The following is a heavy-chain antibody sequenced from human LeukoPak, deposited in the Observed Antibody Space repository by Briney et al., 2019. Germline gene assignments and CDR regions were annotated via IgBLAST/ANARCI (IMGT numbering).Heavy chain of an antibody. CDR2: INPNSGDT. CDR1: GYTFTAYY. D-gene: IGHD3-22*01. CDR3: ARGPNYYDSSGFHYRD. Sequence: ASVKVSCKASGYTFTAYYMHWVRQAPGQGLEWMGWINPNSGDTKIAQKFQGRVTMTRDTSISTAYMELNSLRSDDTAVYSCARGPNYYDSSGFHYRDWGQGTLVTVSS. J-gene: IGHJ4*02. V-gene: IGHV1-2*02.